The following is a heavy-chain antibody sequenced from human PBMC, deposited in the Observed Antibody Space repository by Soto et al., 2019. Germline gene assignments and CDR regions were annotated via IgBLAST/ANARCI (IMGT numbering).Heavy chain of an antibody. Sequence: GGSLRLSCAPSRFTVSSNNTNTGRQAPGKGLAWGTAISSGGSTYYADSVKGRFTISRHNSKNKLYLQMNSLSAEDTAVYYFKRETGSSGWHELGAFDIWGQGTM. J-gene: IGHJ3*02. D-gene: IGHD6-19*01. CDR2: ISSGGST. CDR3: KRETGSSGWHELGAFDI. CDR1: RFTVSSNN. V-gene: IGHV3-66*01.